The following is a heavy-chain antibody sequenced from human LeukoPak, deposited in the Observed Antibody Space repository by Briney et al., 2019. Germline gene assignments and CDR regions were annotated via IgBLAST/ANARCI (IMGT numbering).Heavy chain of an antibody. Sequence: SETLSLTGAGYGGSFSGYYWRWLRQPPGKGREGSGEINHSGSTNYNPSLKSRVTISVDTSKNQFSLKLSSVTAADTAVYYCARFGSGWYYFDHWGQGTLVTVSS. V-gene: IGHV4-34*01. CDR1: GGSFSGYY. CDR2: INHSGST. CDR3: ARFGSGWYYFDH. D-gene: IGHD6-19*01. J-gene: IGHJ4*02.